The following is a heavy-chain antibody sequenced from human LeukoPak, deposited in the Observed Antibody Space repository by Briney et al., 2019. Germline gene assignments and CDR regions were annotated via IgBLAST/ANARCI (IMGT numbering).Heavy chain of an antibody. V-gene: IGHV4-31*03. D-gene: IGHD3-3*01. J-gene: IGHJ4*02. CDR1: GGSISSGGYY. CDR2: NSGST. Sequence: PSETLSLTCTVSGGSISSGGYYWSWIRQHPGTGLEWIGYNSGSTYYNPSLKSRATISVDTSKNQFSLKLSSVTAADTAVYYCARARTYDFWSGYHYYFDYWGQGTLVTVSS. CDR3: ARARTYDFWSGYHYYFDY.